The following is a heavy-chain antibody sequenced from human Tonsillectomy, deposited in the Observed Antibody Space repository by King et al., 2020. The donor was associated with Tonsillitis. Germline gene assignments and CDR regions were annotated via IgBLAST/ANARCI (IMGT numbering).Heavy chain of an antibody. J-gene: IGHJ6*02. V-gene: IGHV3-23*04. D-gene: IGHD1-26*01. CDR1: GFAFSSYA. CDR2: ITDSGSKT. CDR3: AGGSWGVGPYYGMDV. Sequence: VQLVESGGAWVQPGGSLRLSCAASGFAFSSYAMSWVRQAPGKWPEWVSAITDSGSKTYYADSVEGRLTISRDNSKNTLYLQMNSLRAEDTAIYYCAGGSWGVGPYYGMDVWGRGTTVTVSS.